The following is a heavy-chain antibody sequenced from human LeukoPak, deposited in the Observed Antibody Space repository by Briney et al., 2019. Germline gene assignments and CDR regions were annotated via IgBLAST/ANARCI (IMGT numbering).Heavy chain of an antibody. J-gene: IGHJ4*02. CDR2: IYPGDSDT. Sequence: GESLKTSCKGSGYSFTSYWIGWVRQMPGKGLEWMGIIYPGDSDTRYSPSFQGQVTISADKSFSTAYLQWSSLKASDTAMYYCARNYGIAAAGVDYWRQGTLVTVSS. CDR3: ARNYGIAAAGVDY. CDR1: GYSFTSYW. D-gene: IGHD6-13*01. V-gene: IGHV5-51*01.